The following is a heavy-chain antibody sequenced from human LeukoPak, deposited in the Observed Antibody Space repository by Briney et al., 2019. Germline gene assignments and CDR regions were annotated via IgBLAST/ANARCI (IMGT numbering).Heavy chain of an antibody. CDR3: ARDDAAAGDAFDI. CDR1: GYTFTGYY. CDR2: INPNGGGT. V-gene: IGHV1-2*02. D-gene: IGHD6-13*01. J-gene: IGHJ3*02. Sequence: GASVKVSCKASGYTFTGYYMHWVRQAPGQGLEWMGWINPNGGGTNYAQKFQGRVTMTRDTSISTAYMELSRLRSDDTAVYYCARDDAAAGDAFDIWGQGTMVTVSS.